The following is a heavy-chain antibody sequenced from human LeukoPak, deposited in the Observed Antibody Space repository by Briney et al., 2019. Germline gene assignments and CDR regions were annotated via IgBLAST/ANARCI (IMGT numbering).Heavy chain of an antibody. CDR1: GFTSRSYW. D-gene: IGHD3-22*01. Sequence: PGGSLRLSCAASGFTSRSYWMHWLCQAPGKGLEWVSRINGDGSRTAYGDSVKGRFTISRDNAKNTLSLQMNSLRAEDTAVYYCARDPDLSGYSFFECWGQGTLVTVSS. CDR2: INGDGSRT. CDR3: ARDPDLSGYSFFEC. V-gene: IGHV3-74*01. J-gene: IGHJ4*02.